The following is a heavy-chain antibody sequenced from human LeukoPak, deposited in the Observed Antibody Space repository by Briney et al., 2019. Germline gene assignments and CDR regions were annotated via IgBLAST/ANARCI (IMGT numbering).Heavy chain of an antibody. CDR1: GGFLSGFY. J-gene: IGHJ4*02. CDR3: ARADTKMVQFFFDN. Sequence: SETLSLTCSVSGGFLSGFYWGWIRQPPGEGLEYIAYIHYSGSTNYNPSLKSRVTISVDSSMNQFPLTLTSATAADTAVYYCARADTKMVQFFFDNWGPGTPLTVSS. CDR2: IHYSGST. D-gene: IGHD2-8*01. V-gene: IGHV4-59*01.